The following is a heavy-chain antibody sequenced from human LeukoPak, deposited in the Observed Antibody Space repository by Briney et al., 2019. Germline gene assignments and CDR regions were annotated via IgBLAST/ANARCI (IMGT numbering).Heavy chain of an antibody. CDR1: GGSISSYY. CDR3: ARQQWLVENNWFDP. J-gene: IGHJ5*02. D-gene: IGHD6-19*01. CDR2: IYYSGST. V-gene: IGHV4-59*08. Sequence: KPSETLSLTCTVSGGSISSYYWSWIRQPPGKGLEWIGYIYYSGSTNYNPSLKSRVTISVDTSKNQFSLKLSSVTAADTAVYYCARQQWLVENNWFDPWGQGTLVTVSS.